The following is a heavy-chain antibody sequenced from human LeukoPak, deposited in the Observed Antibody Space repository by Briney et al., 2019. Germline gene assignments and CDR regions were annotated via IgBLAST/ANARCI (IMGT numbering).Heavy chain of an antibody. CDR2: IGGGGGSK. V-gene: IGHV3-23*01. CDR1: GFTFSSYS. D-gene: IGHD2-15*01. CDR3: AKGGGGYLDS. J-gene: IGHJ4*02. Sequence: PGGSLRLSCAASGFTFSSYSMNWVRQAPGKGLEWVSAIGGGGGSKFYADSVKGRFTISSDTSKNTLYLQMNSLRADDTAVYYCAKGGGGYLDSWGQGTLVTVSS.